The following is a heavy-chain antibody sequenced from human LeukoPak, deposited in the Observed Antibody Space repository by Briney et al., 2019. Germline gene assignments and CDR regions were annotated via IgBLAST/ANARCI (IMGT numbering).Heavy chain of an antibody. CDR2: ISYDGSNK. Sequence: PGGSLRLSCAASGFTFSSYAMHWVRQAPGKGLEWVAVISYDGSNKYYADSVKGRFTISRDNSKNTLYLQMNSLRAEDTAVYYCARERDGYNWMFGYWGQGTLVTVSS. CDR1: GFTFSSYA. CDR3: ARERDGYNWMFGY. J-gene: IGHJ4*02. D-gene: IGHD5-24*01. V-gene: IGHV3-30*01.